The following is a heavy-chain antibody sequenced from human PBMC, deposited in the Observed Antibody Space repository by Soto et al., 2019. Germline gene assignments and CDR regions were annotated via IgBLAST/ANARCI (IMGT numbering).Heavy chain of an antibody. CDR1: GDTFSSYA. V-gene: IGHV1-69*06. CDR3: ARGATYYYYGLDV. J-gene: IGHJ6*02. CDR2: IIPVFGPT. Sequence: RASVKVSCKASGDTFSSYAISWVRQAPGQGLEWMGGIIPVFGPTNYTQKFQGRVTITADKSTSTAYMELSSLRSEDTAVYYCARGATYYYYGLDVWGQGTTVTVSS.